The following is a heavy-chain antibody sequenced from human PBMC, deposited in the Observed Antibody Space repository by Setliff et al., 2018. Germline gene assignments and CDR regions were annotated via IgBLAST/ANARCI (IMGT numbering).Heavy chain of an antibody. V-gene: IGHV4-4*08. D-gene: IGHD3-10*01. CDR1: GGSISSYY. Sequence: PSETLSLTCTVSGGSISSYYWSWIRQPPGKALEWNGYIYTSGSTNYNLSLKSRVTISIDTTKTQYYLRLTSATAADSAVYYCARESYGSGTYDYWGQGTLVTVSS. J-gene: IGHJ4*02. CDR3: ARESYGSGTYDY. CDR2: IYTSGST.